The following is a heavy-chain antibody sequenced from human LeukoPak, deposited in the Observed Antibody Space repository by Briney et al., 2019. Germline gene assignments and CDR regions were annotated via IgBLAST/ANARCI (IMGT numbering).Heavy chain of an antibody. CDR3: ARVVGYYRMFDY. Sequence: PSETLSLTCTVSGGSISSGGYYWSWIRQHPGKGLEWIGCIYHSGSTYYSPSLKSRVTISVDTSKNQFSLKLSSVTAADTAVYYCARVVGYYRMFDYWGQGTLVTVSS. CDR1: GGSISSGGYY. CDR2: IYHSGST. V-gene: IGHV4-61*08. D-gene: IGHD5-18*01. J-gene: IGHJ4*02.